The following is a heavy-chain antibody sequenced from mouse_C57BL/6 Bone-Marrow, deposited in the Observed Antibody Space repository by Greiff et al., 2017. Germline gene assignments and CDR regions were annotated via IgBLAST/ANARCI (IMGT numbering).Heavy chain of an antibody. CDR1: GFNIKDDY. Sequence: VQLQQSGAELVRPGASVKLSCTASGFNIKDDYMHWVKQRPEQGLEWIGWIDPENGDTEYASKFQGKATITADTSSNTAYLQLSSLTSEDTAVYYCTAPFYYGSSFYWYFDVWGTRTTVNVSS. J-gene: IGHJ1*03. D-gene: IGHD1-1*01. CDR2: IDPENGDT. CDR3: TAPFYYGSSFYWYFDV. V-gene: IGHV14-4*01.